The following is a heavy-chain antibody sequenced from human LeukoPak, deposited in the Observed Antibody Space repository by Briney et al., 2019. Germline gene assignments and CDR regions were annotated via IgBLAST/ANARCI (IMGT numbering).Heavy chain of an antibody. J-gene: IGHJ4*02. CDR2: IYSSGST. Sequence: SETLSLTCTVSGGSISSSYYYWGWIRQPPGKGLEWIGSIYSSGSTSYNPSLKSRVTISVDTSKNQFSLKLTSVTAADTAVYYCARTTYDRSFDYWGQGTLVTVSS. D-gene: IGHD3-16*01. V-gene: IGHV4-39*01. CDR3: ARTTYDRSFDY. CDR1: GGSISSSYYY.